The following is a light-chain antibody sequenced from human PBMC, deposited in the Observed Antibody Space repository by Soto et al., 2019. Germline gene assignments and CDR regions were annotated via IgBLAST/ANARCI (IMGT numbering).Light chain of an antibody. J-gene: IGKJ2*02. CDR2: AAS. V-gene: IGKV1-39*01. Sequence: EIQMTQSPSSLSASVGDRVTITCRASQSIDNYLNWYQQKPGKAPKLLIYAASNLQSGVPSRFSGSGSGTDFTLTVSSLQPEDSATYYCQQSYSTPLCTFGQGTKLEIK. CDR1: QSIDNY. CDR3: QQSYSTPLCT.